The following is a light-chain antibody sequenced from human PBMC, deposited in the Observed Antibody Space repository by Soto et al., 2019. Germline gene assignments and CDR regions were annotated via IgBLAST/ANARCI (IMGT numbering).Light chain of an antibody. CDR2: GNS. V-gene: IGLV1-40*01. J-gene: IGLJ2*01. Sequence: QSVLTQPPSVSGAPGQRVTISCTGSSSNIGAGYDVHWYQQLPGTAPKLLIYGNSNRPSGVPDRFSVSKSGTSASLAITGLQAEDEADYYCRSYDSSLSGVVFGGGTKLTVL. CDR3: RSYDSSLSGVV. CDR1: SSNIGAGYD.